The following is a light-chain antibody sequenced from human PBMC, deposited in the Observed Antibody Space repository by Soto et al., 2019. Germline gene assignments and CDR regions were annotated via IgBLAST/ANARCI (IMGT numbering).Light chain of an antibody. V-gene: IGLV2-11*01. CDR1: NSDVGGYNY. CDR2: DVS. J-gene: IGLJ1*01. Sequence: QSALTQPRAVSGSPGQSVTISCTGTNSDVGGYNYVSWYQQHPGKAPKLMIYDVSKRPSGVPDRFSGSKSGNTASLTISGLQAEDEADYYCCSYAGSYTFYVFGNGTKLTVL. CDR3: CSYAGSYTFYV.